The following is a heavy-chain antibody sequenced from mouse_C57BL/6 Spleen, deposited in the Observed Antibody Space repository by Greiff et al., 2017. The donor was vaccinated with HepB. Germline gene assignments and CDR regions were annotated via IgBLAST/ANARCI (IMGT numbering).Heavy chain of an antibody. J-gene: IGHJ2*01. CDR1: GYTFTSYW. D-gene: IGHD2-2*01. V-gene: IGHV1-64*01. CDR2: IHPNSGST. CDR3: ARAEGYGYFDY. Sequence: QVQLKQPGAELVKPGASVKLSCKASGYTFTSYWMHWVKQRPGQGLEWIGMIHPNSGSTNYNEKFKSKATLTVDKSSSTAYMQLSSLTSEDSAVYYGARAEGYGYFDYWGQGTTLTVSS.